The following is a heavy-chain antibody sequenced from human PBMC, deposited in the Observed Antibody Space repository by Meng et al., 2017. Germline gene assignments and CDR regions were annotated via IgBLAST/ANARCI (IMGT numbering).Heavy chain of an antibody. V-gene: IGHV3-7*01. CDR3: ARDHRVADTWFDP. D-gene: IGHD3-9*01. J-gene: IGHJ5*02. Sequence: GESLKISCAASGFTFSSYWMSWVRQAPGKGLEWVANINQDGSEKYYVDSVKGRFTISRDNAKNSLYLQMNSLRAEDTAVYYCARDHRVADTWFDPWGQGTLVTVSS. CDR2: INQDGSEK. CDR1: GFTFSSYW.